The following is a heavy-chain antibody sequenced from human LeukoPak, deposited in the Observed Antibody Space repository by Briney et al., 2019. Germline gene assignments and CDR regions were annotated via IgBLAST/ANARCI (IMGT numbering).Heavy chain of an antibody. CDR3: ARAAPPHLYQLLNSHHTADYYGMDV. CDR1: GVTFSSYS. V-gene: IGHV3-21*01. Sequence: PGGSLRLSCAASGVTFSSYSMNWVRQAPGKGLERVSSISSSSSYIYYADSVKGRFTTSRDNAKNSLYLQMNSLRAEDTAVYYCARAAPPHLYQLLNSHHTADYYGMDVWGQGTTVTVSS. CDR2: ISSSSSYI. D-gene: IGHD2-2*01. J-gene: IGHJ6*02.